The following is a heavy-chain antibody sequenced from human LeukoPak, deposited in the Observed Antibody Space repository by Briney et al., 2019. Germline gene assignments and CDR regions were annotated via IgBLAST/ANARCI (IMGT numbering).Heavy chain of an antibody. J-gene: IGHJ4*02. CDR2: INHSGST. D-gene: IGHD3-3*01. V-gene: IGHV4-34*01. Sequence: SETLSLTCAVYGGSFSGYYWSWIRQPPGKGLEWIGEINHSGSTNYNPSLKSRATISVDTSKNQFSLKLSSVTAADTAVYYCARTSYDFWSGYPYYFDYWGQGTLVTVSS. CDR3: ARTSYDFWSGYPYYFDY. CDR1: GGSFSGYY.